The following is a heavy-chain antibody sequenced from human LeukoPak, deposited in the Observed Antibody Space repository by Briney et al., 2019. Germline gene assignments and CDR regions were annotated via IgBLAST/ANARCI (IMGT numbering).Heavy chain of an antibody. CDR1: GGSIRSSY. J-gene: IGHJ6*02. V-gene: IGHV4-59*01. Sequence: PSETLSLTCTDSGGSIRSSYWSWIRQPPGKGLEWIGCTYNSGSTKYNPSLKSRVTISEDTSKNQFSLKLSSVTAADTAVYYCARASPGAIFYYGMDVWGQGTTVTVSS. D-gene: IGHD3-9*01. CDR3: ARASPGAIFYYGMDV. CDR2: TYNSGST.